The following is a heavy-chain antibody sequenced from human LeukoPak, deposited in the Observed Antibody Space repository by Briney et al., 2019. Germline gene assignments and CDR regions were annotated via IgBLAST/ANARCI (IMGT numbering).Heavy chain of an antibody. CDR2: IYTSGST. V-gene: IGHV4-61*02. CDR1: GASLSSGNYY. CDR3: ARLVSVRLFDY. J-gene: IGHJ4*02. Sequence: SETLSLTCTVSGASLSSGNYYWSWIRQPAGKELEWIGRIYTSGSTNYNPSLKSRLTISLDSSKNQFSLKLSSVTAADTAVYYCARLVSVRLFDYWGQGALVTVSS. D-gene: IGHD5/OR15-5a*01.